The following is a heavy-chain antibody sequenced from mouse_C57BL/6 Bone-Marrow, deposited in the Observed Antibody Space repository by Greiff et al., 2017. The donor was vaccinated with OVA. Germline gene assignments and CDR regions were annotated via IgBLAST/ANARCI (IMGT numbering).Heavy chain of an antibody. CDR3: ARGGVYAMDY. J-gene: IGHJ4*01. CDR2: INPGSGGT. CDR1: GYAFTNYL. V-gene: IGHV1-54*01. Sequence: LVESGAELVRPGTSVKVSCKASGYAFTNYLIEWVKQRPGQGLEWIGVINPGSGGTNYNEKFKGKATLTADKSSSTAYMQLSSLTSEDSAVYFCARGGVYAMDYWGQGTSVTVSS.